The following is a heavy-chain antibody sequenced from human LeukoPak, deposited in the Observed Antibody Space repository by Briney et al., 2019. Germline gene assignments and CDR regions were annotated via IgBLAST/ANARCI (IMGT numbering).Heavy chain of an antibody. CDR1: GFTFSSYS. V-gene: IGHV3-21*01. CDR2: ISSSSSYI. J-gene: IGHJ6*02. CDR3: ARDSDSSGWYALDV. D-gene: IGHD6-19*01. Sequence: GSLRLSCAASGFTFSSYSMNWVRQAPGKGLEWVSSISSSSSYIYYADSVKGRFTISRDNAKNSLYLQMNSLRAEDTAVYYCARDSDSSGWYALDVWGQGTTVTVSS.